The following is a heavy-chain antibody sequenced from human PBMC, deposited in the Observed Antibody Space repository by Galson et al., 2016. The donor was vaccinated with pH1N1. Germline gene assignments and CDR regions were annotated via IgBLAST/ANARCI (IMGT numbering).Heavy chain of an antibody. Sequence: PALVKPTQTLTLTCTFSGFSLSTSGMCVSWIRQPPGKALEWLARIDWEDVKYYSTSLKTRLTISKDTSKNQVVLTMTNMDPVDTATYFCARTRGGFGDYVYWGQGTLVTVSS. CDR1: GFSLSTSGMC. J-gene: IGHJ4*02. D-gene: IGHD3-10*01. V-gene: IGHV2-70*11. CDR2: IDWEDVK. CDR3: ARTRGGFGDYVY.